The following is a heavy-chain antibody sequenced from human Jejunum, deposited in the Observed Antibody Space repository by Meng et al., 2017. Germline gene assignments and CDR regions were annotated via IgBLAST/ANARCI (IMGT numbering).Heavy chain of an antibody. CDR2: INSDGSST. D-gene: IGHD3-10*01. CDR3: ARGPDLSGRYYVGDL. V-gene: IGHV3-74*01. J-gene: IGHJ5*02. Sequence: GGSLRLSWVASGFTFSRHWMHWVRQGPGRGLVWVSRINSDGSSTGYADSVKGRFTISRDNAKNTLYLQMNSLRAEDTALYYCARGPDLSGRYYVGDLWGRGTLVTVSS. CDR1: GFTFSRHW.